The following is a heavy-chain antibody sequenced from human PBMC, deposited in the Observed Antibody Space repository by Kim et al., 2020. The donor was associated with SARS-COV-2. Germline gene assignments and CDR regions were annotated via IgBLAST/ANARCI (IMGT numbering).Heavy chain of an antibody. CDR2: IWYDGTRK. J-gene: IGHJ4*02. V-gene: IGHV3-33*01. Sequence: GGSLRLSCGVSGINFRNYDMHWVRQAPGKGLEWVAVIWYDGTRKFYADSVVGRFVISRDDSKNMLFLEMNTVRAEDTALYYCAADYSSTAHLNYWGLGTL. CDR1: GINFRNYD. D-gene: IGHD2-2*01. CDR3: AADYSSTAHLNY.